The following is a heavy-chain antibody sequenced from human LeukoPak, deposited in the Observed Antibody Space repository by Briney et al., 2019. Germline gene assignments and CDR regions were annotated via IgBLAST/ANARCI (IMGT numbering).Heavy chain of an antibody. CDR2: INPNSGGT. CDR3: ARDYYDSSGYSRFDP. Sequence: ASVKVSCKASGYTFTGYYMHWVRQAPGQGLEWMGWINPNSGGTDYAQKFQGRVTMTRDTSISTAYMEVSRLRSDDTAVYYCARDYYDSSGYSRFDPWGQGTLVTVSS. V-gene: IGHV1-2*02. J-gene: IGHJ5*02. CDR1: GYTFTGYY. D-gene: IGHD3-22*01.